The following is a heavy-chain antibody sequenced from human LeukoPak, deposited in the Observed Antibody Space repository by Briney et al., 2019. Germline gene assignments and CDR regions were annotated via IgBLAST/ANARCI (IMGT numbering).Heavy chain of an antibody. CDR2: ISCTSGRI. CDR1: GFTFHDYA. D-gene: IGHD6-25*01. J-gene: IGHJ5*02. Sequence: GGSLRLSCAASGFTFHDYAMHWVRQAPGKGVEWVSGISCTSGRIGSADSVKGRFTISRDNAKNSLYLQMNSLRAEDTALYYCAKGSAAGTRDNWFDPRGQGTLVTVSS. V-gene: IGHV3-9*01. CDR3: AKGSAAGTRDNWFDP.